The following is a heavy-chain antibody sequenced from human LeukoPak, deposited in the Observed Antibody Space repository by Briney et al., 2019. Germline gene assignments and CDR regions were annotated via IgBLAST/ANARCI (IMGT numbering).Heavy chain of an antibody. CDR2: ISSSSSYI. CDR1: GFTFSSYS. V-gene: IGHV3-21*01. CDR3: ARMATGAAGGALDV. J-gene: IGHJ6*02. D-gene: IGHD1-1*01. Sequence: GGSLRLSCAASGFTFSSYSMNWVRQAPGKGLEWVSIISSSSSYIYYADSVKGRFAISRDNSKNTVYLQMGRLRTEDMGVYYCARMATGAAGGALDVWGQGTTVIVS.